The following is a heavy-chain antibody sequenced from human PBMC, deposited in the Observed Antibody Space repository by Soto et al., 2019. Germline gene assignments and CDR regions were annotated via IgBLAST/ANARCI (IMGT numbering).Heavy chain of an antibody. D-gene: IGHD6-13*01. CDR3: ARHKQSRGSSRGAFDM. CDR1: GGSIYSGSYY. Sequence: PSETLSLTCTVSGGSIYSGSYYWGWIRQPPGKGLEWIGTIYYSGTTYYNPSLESRVTLSVDTSKSQFSLQLSSVTAADTAVYYCARHKQSRGSSRGAFDMWGHGTMVT. CDR2: IYYSGTT. V-gene: IGHV4-39*01. J-gene: IGHJ3*02.